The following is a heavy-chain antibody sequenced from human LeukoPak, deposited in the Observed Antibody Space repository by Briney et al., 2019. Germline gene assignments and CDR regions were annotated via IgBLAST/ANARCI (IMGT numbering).Heavy chain of an antibody. Sequence: PSETLSLTCTVSGGSISSSSYYWGWIRQPPGKGLEWIGSIYYSGSTYYNPSLKSRVTISVDTSKNQFSLKLSSVTAADTAVYYCARDSNDLRYGSGRSWFDPWGQGTLVTVSS. CDR1: GGSISSSSYY. D-gene: IGHD3-10*01. CDR3: ARDSNDLRYGSGRSWFDP. J-gene: IGHJ5*02. CDR2: IYYSGST. V-gene: IGHV4-39*07.